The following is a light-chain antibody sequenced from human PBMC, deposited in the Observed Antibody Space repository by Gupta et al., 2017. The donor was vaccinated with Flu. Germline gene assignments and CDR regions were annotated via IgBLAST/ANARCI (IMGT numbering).Light chain of an antibody. Sequence: EIVLTQSPATLYLSPGARGTLSCRASQSVSSYLAWYQQKPGQAPRRLIYDASNRATGIPARCSGSGSGTDFTLTSSSLEAEDFAVYYCQQRSNWPFTGGPGTKVDIK. CDR3: QQRSNWPFT. V-gene: IGKV3-11*01. CDR2: DAS. CDR1: QSVSSY. J-gene: IGKJ3*01.